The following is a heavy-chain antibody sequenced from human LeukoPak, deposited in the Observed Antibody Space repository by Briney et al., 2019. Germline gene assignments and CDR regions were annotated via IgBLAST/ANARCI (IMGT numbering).Heavy chain of an antibody. CDR3: ARERRGPFDY. J-gene: IGHJ4*02. Sequence: GGSLRLSCAASGFTFSSYAMHWVRQAPGKGLEWVAVIPYDGSNKYYADSVKGRFTISRDNSKNTLYLQMNSLRAEDTAVYYCARERRGPFDYWGQGTLVTVSS. CDR1: GFTFSSYA. CDR2: IPYDGSNK. V-gene: IGHV3-30*04.